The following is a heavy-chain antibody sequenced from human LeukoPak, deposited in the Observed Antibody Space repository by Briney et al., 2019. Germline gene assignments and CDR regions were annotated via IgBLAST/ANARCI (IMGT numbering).Heavy chain of an antibody. Sequence: PSETLSLTCAVYGGSFSGYYWSWIRQPPGKGLEWMGEINHSGSTNYNPSLKSRVTISVDTSKNQFSLKLSSVTAADTAVYYCARGHYDILTGPNYYYYGMDVWGQGTTVTVSS. CDR2: INHSGST. J-gene: IGHJ6*02. V-gene: IGHV4-34*01. D-gene: IGHD3-9*01. CDR3: ARGHYDILTGPNYYYYGMDV. CDR1: GGSFSGYY.